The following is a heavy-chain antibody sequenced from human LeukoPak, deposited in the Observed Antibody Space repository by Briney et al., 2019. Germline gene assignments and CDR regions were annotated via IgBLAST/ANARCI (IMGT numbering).Heavy chain of an antibody. Sequence: GGPLRLSCAASGFLVSDNYMHWLRQSPGKGLVGFSVHYTGCSTYYADSGKGRFTISRDNSKNTIYPEMNNLRVEDTAVYYCARDHWNYHAFDYWGQGTLVTVSS. V-gene: IGHV3-53*01. J-gene: IGHJ4*02. CDR3: ARDHWNYHAFDY. CDR1: GFLVSDNY. CDR2: HYTGCST. D-gene: IGHD1-7*01.